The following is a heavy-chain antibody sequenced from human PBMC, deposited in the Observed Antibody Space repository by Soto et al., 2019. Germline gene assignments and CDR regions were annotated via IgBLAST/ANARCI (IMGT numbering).Heavy chain of an antibody. CDR2: ISAYNGNT. D-gene: IGHD6-13*01. J-gene: IGHJ6*02. CDR1: GYTFTSYG. V-gene: IGHV1-18*01. Sequence: ASVKVSCKASGYTFTSYGISWVRQAPGQGLEWMGWISAYNGNTNYAQKLQGRVTMTTDTSTSIAYMELRSLRSDDTAVYYCATGGAYSSPYYYYGMDVWGQGTTVTVSS. CDR3: ATGGAYSSPYYYYGMDV.